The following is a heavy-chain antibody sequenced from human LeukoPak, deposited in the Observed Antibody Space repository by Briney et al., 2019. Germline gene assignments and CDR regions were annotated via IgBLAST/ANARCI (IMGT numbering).Heavy chain of an antibody. V-gene: IGHV1-18*01. CDR1: GYNFNDFG. CDR2: ISALTGDT. Sequence: ASVKVSCKASGYNFNDFGVTWGRQAPGQGLEWMGWISALTGDTNYAQKFQGRVTMTTDTSTDTAYMEMRSLRSDDTAVYYCAREATGRAFDPWGQGTLVTVSS. CDR3: AREATGRAFDP. J-gene: IGHJ5*02. D-gene: IGHD1-1*01.